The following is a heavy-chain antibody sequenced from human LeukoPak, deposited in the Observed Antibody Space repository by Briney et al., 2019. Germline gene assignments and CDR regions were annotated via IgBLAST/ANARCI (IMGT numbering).Heavy chain of an antibody. J-gene: IGHJ4*02. V-gene: IGHV3-21*06. CDR1: GSIFSSYT. CDR3: VRDMWGTYYFDY. Sequence: GGSLRLSCVASGSIFSSYTMNWVRQAPGKGLEWVSSISISSTYINYADSVKGRFTTSRDNAWNSLYLQMDNLRAEDTAVYYCVRDMWGTYYFDYWGQGTVVIVSS. CDR2: ISISSTYI. D-gene: IGHD1-14*01.